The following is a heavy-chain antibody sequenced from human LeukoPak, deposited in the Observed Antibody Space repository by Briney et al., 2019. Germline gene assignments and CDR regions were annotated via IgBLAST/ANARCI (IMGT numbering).Heavy chain of an antibody. CDR2: INHSGST. J-gene: IGHJ5*02. V-gene: IGHV4-34*01. D-gene: IGHD2-21*02. CDR3: ARLMVTAIASKVKFDP. CDR1: GGSFSGYC. Sequence: ETLSLTCAVYGGSFSGYCWSWIRQPPGKGLEWIGEINHSGSTNYNPCLKSRVTISVDTSKNQFSLKLSSVTAADTAVYYCARLMVTAIASKVKFDPWGQGTLVTVSS.